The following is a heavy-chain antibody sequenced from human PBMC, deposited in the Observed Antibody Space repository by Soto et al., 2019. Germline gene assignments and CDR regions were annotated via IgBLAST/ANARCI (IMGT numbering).Heavy chain of an antibody. CDR1: CGSISSYY. Sequence: SETLSLTCTVSCGSISSYYWSWIRQPPGKGLEWIGYIYYSGSTNYNPSLKSRVTISVDTSKNQFSLKLSSVTAADTAVYYCARGLRLAVAGVYYFDYWGQGTLVTVS. CDR3: ARGLRLAVAGVYYFDY. V-gene: IGHV4-59*01. D-gene: IGHD6-19*01. CDR2: IYYSGST. J-gene: IGHJ4*02.